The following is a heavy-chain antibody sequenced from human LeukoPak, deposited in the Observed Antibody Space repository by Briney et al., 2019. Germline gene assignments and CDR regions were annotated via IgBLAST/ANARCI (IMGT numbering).Heavy chain of an antibody. V-gene: IGHV3-11*04. D-gene: IGHD5-24*01. CDR2: ISSSGNTI. Sequence: GGSLRLSCAASGFTVSSNYMSWVRQAPGKGLEWVSYISSSGNTIYYADSVKGRFTISRDNAKNSLYLQMNSLRPEDTAVYYCARAGGDGYNSAYWGQGTLVTVSS. J-gene: IGHJ4*02. CDR1: GFTVSSNY. CDR3: ARAGGDGYNSAY.